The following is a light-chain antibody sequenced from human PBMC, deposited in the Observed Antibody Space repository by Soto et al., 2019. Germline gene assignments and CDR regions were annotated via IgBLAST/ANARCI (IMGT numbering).Light chain of an antibody. CDR2: ENN. CDR1: SSNIGNNY. V-gene: IGLV1-51*02. CDR3: GTWDSSLSAGV. Sequence: QSVLTQPPSVSAAPGQKVTISCSGGSSNIGNNYVSWYQQLPGTAPKLLIYENNKRPSGMPDRFSGSKSGTSATLGITGLQTGDEADYYCGTWDSSLSAGVFGGGTKLTVL. J-gene: IGLJ3*02.